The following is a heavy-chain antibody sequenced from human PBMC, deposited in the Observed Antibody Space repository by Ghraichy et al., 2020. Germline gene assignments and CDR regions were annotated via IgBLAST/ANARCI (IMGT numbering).Heavy chain of an antibody. J-gene: IGHJ4*02. Sequence: SETLSLTCAVYGGSFSGYYWSWIRQPPGKGLEWIGEINHSGSTNYNPSLKSRVTISVDTSKNQFSLKLTSVTAADTAVYYCARGRAALATRLYPRIYYFDYWGQGTLVTVSS. CDR2: INHSGST. D-gene: IGHD6-6*01. V-gene: IGHV4-34*01. CDR1: GGSFSGYY. CDR3: ARGRAALATRLYPRIYYFDY.